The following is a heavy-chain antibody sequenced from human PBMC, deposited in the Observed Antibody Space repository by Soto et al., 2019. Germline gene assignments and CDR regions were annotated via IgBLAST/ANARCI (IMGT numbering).Heavy chain of an antibody. D-gene: IGHD7-27*01. Sequence: QVQLQEAGPGLVKPSGTLSLTCTVSGGSISETTWWSWVRQPPGKGLEWIGDISHSGSANYNPSLKSRVTMTCARSQNQISLILTSVTAADTAVYYCQLTRGGLFIMDVWGQGTTVTVSS. CDR2: ISHSGSA. V-gene: IGHV4-4*02. CDR1: GGSISETTW. J-gene: IGHJ6*02. CDR3: QLTRGGLFIMDV.